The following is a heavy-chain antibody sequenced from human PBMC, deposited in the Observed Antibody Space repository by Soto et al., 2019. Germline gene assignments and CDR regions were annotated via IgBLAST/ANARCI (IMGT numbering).Heavy chain of an antibody. D-gene: IGHD3-3*01. CDR1: GYTFTSYD. CDR2: MNPNSGNT. CDR3: ASFAYYDFWSGYYTGI. J-gene: IGHJ1*01. Sequence: ASVKVSCKASGYTFTSYDINWVRQATGQGLEWMGWMNPNSGNTGYAQKFQGRVTMTRNTSISTAYMELSSLRPEDTAVYYCASFAYYDFWSGYYTGIWGQGTLVTVSS. V-gene: IGHV1-8*01.